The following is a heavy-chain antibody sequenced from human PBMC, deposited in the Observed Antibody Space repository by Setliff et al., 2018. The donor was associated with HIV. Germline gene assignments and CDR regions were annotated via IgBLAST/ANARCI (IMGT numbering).Heavy chain of an antibody. CDR2: IYTSGST. J-gene: IGHJ5*02. D-gene: IGHD4-4*01. Sequence: PSETLSLTCAVSGGSFNTFYWSWIRQPAGEGLEWQPAGEGLEWLGRIYTSGSTNYNPSLKSRVAMSVDTAKNHFSLMLTSLTVADTAVYYCARQDVSRGTWPDYISSWGQGLLVTVSS. CDR1: GGSFNTFY. V-gene: IGHV4-4*07. CDR3: ARQDVSRGTWPDYISS.